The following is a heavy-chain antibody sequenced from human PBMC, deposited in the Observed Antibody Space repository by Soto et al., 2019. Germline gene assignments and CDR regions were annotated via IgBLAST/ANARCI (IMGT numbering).Heavy chain of an antibody. CDR2: INHSGST. CDR3: ARDKITCLFDY. J-gene: IGHJ4*02. CDR1: GGSFSGYY. V-gene: IGHV4-34*01. Sequence: QVQLQQWGAGLLKPSETLSLTCAVYGGSFSGYYWTWIRQPPGTGLEWIGEINHSGSTNYNPSLKNRVTISVDTSKNHFSLKLTSVTAADTAVYYCARDKITCLFDYWGQGTLVTVSS. D-gene: IGHD3-10*01.